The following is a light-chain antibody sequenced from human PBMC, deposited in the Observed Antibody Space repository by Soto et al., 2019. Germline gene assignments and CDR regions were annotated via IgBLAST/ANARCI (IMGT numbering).Light chain of an antibody. V-gene: IGKV1-5*01. CDR3: QQYDTYPWT. CDR1: QTISSW. J-gene: IGKJ1*01. Sequence: DIQMTQSPSTLSASVGDRVTITCRASQTISSWLAWYQQKPGKAPNLLIYDASTLERGVPSRFSGTGSGTEFTLTIDRLQPDDFATYYCQQYDTYPWTFGQGTKVDI. CDR2: DAS.